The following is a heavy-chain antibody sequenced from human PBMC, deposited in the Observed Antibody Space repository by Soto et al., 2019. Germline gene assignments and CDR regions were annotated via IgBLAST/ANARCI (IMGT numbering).Heavy chain of an antibody. CDR3: ARILLLPEKYSNYTTRTVDYGMDV. J-gene: IGHJ6*02. Sequence: VSGPTLVNPTETLTLTCTVPGFSLSNARMSVSWIRQPPGKALAWLAHIFSNDEKSYSTSLKSRLTISKDTSKSQVVLTMTNMDPVDTATYYCARILLLPEKYSNYTTRTVDYGMDVWGQGTTVTVSS. CDR1: GFSLSNARMS. V-gene: IGHV2-26*01. CDR2: IFSNDEK. D-gene: IGHD4-4*01.